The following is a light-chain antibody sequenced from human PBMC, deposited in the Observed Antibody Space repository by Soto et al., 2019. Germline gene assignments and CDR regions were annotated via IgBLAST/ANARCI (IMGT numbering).Light chain of an antibody. J-gene: IGKJ3*01. CDR1: QDIRKY. V-gene: IGKV1-33*01. Sequence: DLPMTQSPSSLSASVGDRVTITCQASQDIRKYLNWYQQKPGSAPKLLIYGASNLETGVPSRFSGSGYGTDFTFTISSLQPEDIATYYCQHYDNLPPFTFGPGTKVAIK. CDR2: GAS. CDR3: QHYDNLPPFT.